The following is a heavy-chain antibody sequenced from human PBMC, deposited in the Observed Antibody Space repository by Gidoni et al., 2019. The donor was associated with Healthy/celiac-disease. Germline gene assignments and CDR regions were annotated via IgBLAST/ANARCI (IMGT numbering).Heavy chain of an antibody. CDR2: IYSGGST. V-gene: IGHV3-53*02. CDR3: AREGYGDQNWFDP. J-gene: IGHJ5*02. CDR1: GFPGSSNY. D-gene: IGHD4-17*01. Sequence: VQLVETGGGLIQPGGSLRLSCAASGFPGSSNYISWFRQAPGKGLEWVSVIYSGGSTYYADSVKGRFTISRDNSKNTLYLQMNSLRAEDTAVYYCAREGYGDQNWFDPWGQGTLVTVSS.